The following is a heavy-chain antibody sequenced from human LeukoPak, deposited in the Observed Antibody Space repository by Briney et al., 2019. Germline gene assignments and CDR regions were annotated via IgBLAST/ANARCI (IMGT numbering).Heavy chain of an antibody. CDR1: GGSISSYY. V-gene: IGHV4-4*07. CDR2: IYTSGST. D-gene: IGHD3-3*01. CDR3: ARDREIFGVVIIPSGAFDI. J-gene: IGHJ3*02. Sequence: PSETLSPTCTVSGGSISSYYWSWIRQPAGKGLEWIGRIYTSGSTNYNPSLKSRVTMSVDTSKNQFSLKLSSVTAADTAVYYCARDREIFGVVIIPSGAFDIWGQGTMVTVSS.